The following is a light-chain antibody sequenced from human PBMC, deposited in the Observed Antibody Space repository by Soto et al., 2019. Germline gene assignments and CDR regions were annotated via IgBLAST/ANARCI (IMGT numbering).Light chain of an antibody. CDR2: GAS. CDR3: QQYDSSPQT. CDR1: QSVSSSY. J-gene: IGKJ4*01. Sequence: EIVLTQSPGTLSLSPGERATLSCRASQSVSSSYLAWYQQKPGQAPRLLIYGASSRATGIPDRFSGSGSGTDFTLIISRLEPEDFAVYYCQQYDSSPQTFGGGTKVEIK. V-gene: IGKV3-20*01.